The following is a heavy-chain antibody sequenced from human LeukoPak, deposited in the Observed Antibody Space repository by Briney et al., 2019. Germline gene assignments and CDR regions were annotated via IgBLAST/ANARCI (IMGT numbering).Heavy chain of an antibody. CDR2: INHSGST. CDR1: GGSFSGYY. Sequence: SETLSPTCAVYGGSFSGYYWSWIRQPPGKGLEWIGEINHSGSTNYNPSLKSRVTISVDTSKNQFSLKLSSVTAADTAVYYCARGGIAARPVTWPYYYYYYGMDVWGQGTTVTVSS. D-gene: IGHD6-6*01. J-gene: IGHJ6*02. CDR3: ARGGIAARPVTWPYYYYYYGMDV. V-gene: IGHV4-34*01.